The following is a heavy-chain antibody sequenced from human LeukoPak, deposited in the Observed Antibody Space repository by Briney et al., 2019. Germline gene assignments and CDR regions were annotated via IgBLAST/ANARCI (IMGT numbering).Heavy chain of an antibody. V-gene: IGHV1-2*02. D-gene: IGHD6-13*01. J-gene: IGHJ5*02. CDR1: GYTFTGYY. Sequence: VASVKVSCKAPGYTFTGYYMHWVRQAPGQGLEWMGWINPNSGGTNYAQKFQGRVTMTRDTSISTAYMELSRLRSDDTAVYYCAREPANLAAAGTSWFDPWGQGTLVTVSS. CDR3: AREPANLAAAGTSWFDP. CDR2: INPNSGGT.